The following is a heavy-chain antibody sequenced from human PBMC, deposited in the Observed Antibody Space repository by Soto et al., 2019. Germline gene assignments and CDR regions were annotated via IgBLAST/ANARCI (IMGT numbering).Heavy chain of an antibody. Sequence: QVQLQESGPGLVKPSETLSLTCSVSGGSVRSGTYYWSWIRQSPGKGLEWIGYIYHSGSTNYNPSLKSRVTMSIDTSKNQFSLKLTSVAAADTAVYYCARIAVFGTCLDHWGQGSLVIVSS. CDR2: IYHSGST. CDR1: GGSVRSGTYY. V-gene: IGHV4-61*01. J-gene: IGHJ4*02. D-gene: IGHD6-19*01. CDR3: ARIAVFGTCLDH.